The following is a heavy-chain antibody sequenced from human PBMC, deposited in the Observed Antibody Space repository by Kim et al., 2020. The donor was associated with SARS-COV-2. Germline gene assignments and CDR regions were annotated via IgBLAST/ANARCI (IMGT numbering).Heavy chain of an antibody. V-gene: IGHV3-74*01. CDR3: ARRQFTSGWYYFDY. D-gene: IGHD6-19*01. J-gene: IGHJ4*02. Sequence: YADSVKGRFTISRDNAKNTLYLQMNSLRSEDTGVYYCARRQFTSGWYYFDYWGQGTLVTVSS.